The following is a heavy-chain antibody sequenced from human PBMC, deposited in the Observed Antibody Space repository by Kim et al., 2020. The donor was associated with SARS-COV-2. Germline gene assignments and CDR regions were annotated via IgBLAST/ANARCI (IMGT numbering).Heavy chain of an antibody. CDR3: AKGRVDGYYFDY. CDR1: GFTFISYA. J-gene: IGHJ4*02. D-gene: IGHD6-25*01. V-gene: IGHV3-23*01. CDR2: ISGSGGST. Sequence: GGSLRLSCAASGFTFISYAMTWVRQAPGKRLEWVSAISGSGGSTYYADSVKGRFTISRDNSRNTLYLQMNSLRAEDTAVYYCAKGRVDGYYFDYCGQGTLVTVSS.